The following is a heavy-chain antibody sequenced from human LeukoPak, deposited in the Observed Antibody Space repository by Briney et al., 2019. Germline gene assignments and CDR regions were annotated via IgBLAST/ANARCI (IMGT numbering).Heavy chain of an antibody. D-gene: IGHD5-24*01. J-gene: IGHJ3*02. CDR1: GGTFSSYA. Sequence: SVKVSCKASGGTFSSYAISWVRQAPGQGLEWMGRIIPILGIANYAQKFQGRVTITADKSTSTAYMELSSLRSEDTAVYYCARDGDGYPRRMVAFDIWGQGTMVTVSS. CDR3: ARDGDGYPRRMVAFDI. CDR2: IIPILGIA. V-gene: IGHV1-69*04.